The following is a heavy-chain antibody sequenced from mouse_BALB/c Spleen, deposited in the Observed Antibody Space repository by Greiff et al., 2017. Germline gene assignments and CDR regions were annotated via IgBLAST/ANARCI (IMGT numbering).Heavy chain of an antibody. V-gene: IGHV5-9-4*01. J-gene: IGHJ4*01. CDR3: ARGGIKRNYAMDY. CDR2: ISSGGSYT. Sequence: EVKVEESGGGLVKPGGSLKLSCAASGFTFSSYAMSWVRQSPEKRLEWVAEISSGGSYTYYPDTVTGRFTISRDNAKNTLYLEMSSLRSEDTAMYYCARGGIKRNYAMDYWGQGTSVTVSS. CDR1: GFTFSSYA.